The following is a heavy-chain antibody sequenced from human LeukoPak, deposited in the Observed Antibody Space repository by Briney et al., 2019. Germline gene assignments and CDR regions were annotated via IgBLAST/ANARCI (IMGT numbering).Heavy chain of an antibody. Sequence: GGSLRLSCAASAFTFRSYSMNWVRQAPGKGLEWVANIKQDGSKKSYVDSVKGRFTISRDNAKNSLYLQMNSLRAEDTAIYYCTRVGYIDEGIDYWGQGTLVTVSS. D-gene: IGHD5-24*01. CDR1: AFTFRSYS. CDR3: TRVGYIDEGIDY. V-gene: IGHV3-7*04. J-gene: IGHJ4*02. CDR2: IKQDGSKK.